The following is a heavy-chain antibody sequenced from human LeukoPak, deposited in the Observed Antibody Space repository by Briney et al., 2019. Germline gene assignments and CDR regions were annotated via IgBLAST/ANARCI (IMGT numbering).Heavy chain of an antibody. Sequence: GGSLRLSCAASGFSFSGSGMNWVRQAPGKGLEWVSYISSSSSTIYYADSVKGRFTISRDNAKNSLYLQMNSLRAEDTAVYYCASETVTKDYWGQGTLVTVSS. CDR1: GFSFSGSG. D-gene: IGHD4-17*01. V-gene: IGHV3-48*01. CDR3: ASETVTKDY. J-gene: IGHJ4*02. CDR2: ISSSSSTI.